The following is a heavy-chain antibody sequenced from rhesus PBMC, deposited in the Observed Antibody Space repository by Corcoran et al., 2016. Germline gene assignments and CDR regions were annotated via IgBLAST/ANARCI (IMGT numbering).Heavy chain of an antibody. J-gene: IGHJ4*01. CDR3: SRGPTAAKWAHWDY. Sequence: EVQLVESGGGLAQPGGSLRLSSAASGFTFSDHYMDWVRQAPGKGLEWVSRVRNKANGLTTEYAASVKGRFTISRDDSKNTLYLQMNSLKSEDTAVYFCSRGPTAAKWAHWDYWGQGVLVTVSS. CDR1: GFTFSDHY. D-gene: IGHD3S6*01. V-gene: IGHV3-38*02. CDR2: VRNKANGLTT.